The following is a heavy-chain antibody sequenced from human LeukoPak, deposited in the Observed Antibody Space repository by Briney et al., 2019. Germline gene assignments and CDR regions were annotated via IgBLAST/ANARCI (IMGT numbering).Heavy chain of an antibody. V-gene: IGHV3-23*01. CDR2: ISDAGGRT. J-gene: IGHJ4*02. CDR1: GFTFSTYV. D-gene: IGHD3-22*01. Sequence: GGSQRLSCVASGFTFSTYVMYWVRHVPGKGLEWVSGISDAGGRTYYAGSVKGRFTNSRDNSKNTLYLQMNSLRAEDTAVYYCAKEKVTMIVVPFDYWGQGTLVTVSS. CDR3: AKEKVTMIVVPFDY.